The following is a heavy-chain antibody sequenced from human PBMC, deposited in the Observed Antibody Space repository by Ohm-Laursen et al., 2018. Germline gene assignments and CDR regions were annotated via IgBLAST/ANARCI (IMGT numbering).Heavy chain of an antibody. Sequence: SLRLSCAASGFTFSSFGMHWVRQAPGKGLEWVAVVSYDGTNKYYADSVKGRFTISRDNSKNTLYLQMNSLRPEDTAVYYGAKDMWFGETLRGMDVWGQGTTVTVSS. J-gene: IGHJ6*02. CDR1: GFTFSSFG. CDR2: VSYDGTNK. D-gene: IGHD3-10*01. CDR3: AKDMWFGETLRGMDV. V-gene: IGHV3-30*18.